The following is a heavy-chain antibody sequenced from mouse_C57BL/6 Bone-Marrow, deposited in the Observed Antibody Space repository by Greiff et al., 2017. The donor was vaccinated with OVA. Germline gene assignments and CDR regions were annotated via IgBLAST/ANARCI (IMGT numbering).Heavy chain of an antibody. CDR2: IHPSDSDT. V-gene: IGHV1-74*01. CDR3: AIGLTRVVEEGRDAMDY. Sequence: QVQLQQPGAELVKPGASVKVSCKASGYTFTSYWMHWVKQRPGQGLEWIGRIHPSDSDTNYNQKFKGKATLTVDKSSSTAYMQLSSRTSEDAAVYYCAIGLTRVVEEGRDAMDYWGQGTSVTVSA. CDR1: GYTFTSYW. J-gene: IGHJ4*01. D-gene: IGHD1-1*01.